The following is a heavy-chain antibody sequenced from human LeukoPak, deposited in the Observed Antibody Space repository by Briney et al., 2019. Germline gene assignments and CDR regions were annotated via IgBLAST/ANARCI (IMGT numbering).Heavy chain of an antibody. D-gene: IGHD3-22*01. CDR3: ARGIKNYYDSSAYFDY. Sequence: SETLSLTCDVSGYSISSGYYWGWIRQPPGKGLEWIESINHSGRTYYNPSLKSRVTISVDTSKNQLSLRLSSVTAADTAVYSCARGIKNYYDSSAYFDYWGQGTLVTASS. CDR2: INHSGRT. CDR1: GYSISSGYY. V-gene: IGHV4-38-2*01. J-gene: IGHJ4*02.